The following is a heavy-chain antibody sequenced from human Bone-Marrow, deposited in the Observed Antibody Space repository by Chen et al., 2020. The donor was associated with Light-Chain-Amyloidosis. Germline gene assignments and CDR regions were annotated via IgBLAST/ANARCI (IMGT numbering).Heavy chain of an antibody. CDR1: GFAFSTYS. CDR3: ARDRGDGRPNYFAA. V-gene: IGHV3-21*06. D-gene: IGHD1-26*01. J-gene: IGHJ5*02. CDR2: LTSTGSDI. Sequence: EVQLVESGGGLVKRGGSLRLSCAASGFAFSTYSMNWVRQAPGKGLEWVSCLTSTGSDIYYPNSVKGRFTISRDNDQNTLYLHLISLGVEDTAVYYWARDRGDGRPNYFAAWGQGTLVTVSS.